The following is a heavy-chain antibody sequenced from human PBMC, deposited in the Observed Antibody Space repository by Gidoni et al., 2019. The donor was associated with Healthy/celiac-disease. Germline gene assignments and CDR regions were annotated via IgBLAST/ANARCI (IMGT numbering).Heavy chain of an antibody. CDR2: IKSKTDGGTT. J-gene: IGHJ4*02. Sequence: EVQLVESGGGLVKPGGSLRLSCAASGFTFSNAWMSWVRQAPGKGLEWVGRIKSKTDGGTTDYAAPVKGRFTISRDDSKNTLYLQMNSLKTEDTAVYYCTTDGRDYESAWFDYWGQGTLVTVSS. D-gene: IGHD4-17*01. CDR3: TTDGRDYESAWFDY. CDR1: GFTFSNAW. V-gene: IGHV3-15*01.